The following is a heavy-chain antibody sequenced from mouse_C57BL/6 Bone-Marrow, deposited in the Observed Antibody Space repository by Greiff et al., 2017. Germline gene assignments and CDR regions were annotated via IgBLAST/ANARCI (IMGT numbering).Heavy chain of an antibody. CDR3: ARSLLYYDYY. Sequence: EVQLQQSGPELVKPGASVKISCKASGYTFTDYYMNWVKQSHGKSLEWIGDINPNNGGTSYNQKFKGKATLTVDKSSSTAYMELRSLTSEDSAVYYCARSLLYYDYYWGQGTTLTVSS. D-gene: IGHD2-4*01. V-gene: IGHV1-26*01. J-gene: IGHJ2*01. CDR1: GYTFTDYY. CDR2: INPNNGGT.